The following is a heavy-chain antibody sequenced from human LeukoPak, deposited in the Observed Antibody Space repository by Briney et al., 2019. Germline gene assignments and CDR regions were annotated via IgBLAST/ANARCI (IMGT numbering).Heavy chain of an antibody. CDR1: GFTFNIYW. CDR2: IDSNGGGA. Sequence: GGSLRLSCATSGFTFNIYWMQWVRQVPGKGLVWVSRIDSNGGGATYADSVKGRFTTSRDNGNNPMYLQMNSLRAEDTAIYYCARAKYSSRWSLDYWGQGALVTVSS. CDR3: ARAKYSSRWSLDY. J-gene: IGHJ4*02. D-gene: IGHD6-13*01. V-gene: IGHV3-74*03.